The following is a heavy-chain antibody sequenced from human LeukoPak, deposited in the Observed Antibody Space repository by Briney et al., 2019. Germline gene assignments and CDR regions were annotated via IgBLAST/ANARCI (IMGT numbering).Heavy chain of an antibody. D-gene: IGHD6-13*01. J-gene: IGHJ5*02. CDR2: IYTSGST. CDR3: ARGGRGSCSWYRFDP. CDR1: GGSLSSYY. V-gene: IGHV4-4*07. Sequence: SATLSLTCTVSGGSLSSYYWSWIRQPAGKGGEWVGRIYTSGSTNYNPSLQSRVTMSLDTTKKKRSLTVSYVTGEDTAVYYCARGGRGSCSWYRFDPWGQGTLVTVSS.